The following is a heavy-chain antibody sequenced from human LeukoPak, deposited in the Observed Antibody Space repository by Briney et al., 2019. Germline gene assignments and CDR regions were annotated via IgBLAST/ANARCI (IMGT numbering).Heavy chain of an antibody. CDR3: ARSPSYPTEPNYFDY. D-gene: IGHD1-1*01. J-gene: IGHJ4*02. CDR1: GGSISSRTFY. V-gene: IGHV4-39*07. Sequence: SETLSLTCTVSGGSISSRTFYWGWLRQPPGTGLEWIANIYYSGNTYYNPSLKSRVTISVDTSKNQFSLKLTSVTAADTAVYYCARSPSYPTEPNYFDYWGQGTLITVSS. CDR2: IYYSGNT.